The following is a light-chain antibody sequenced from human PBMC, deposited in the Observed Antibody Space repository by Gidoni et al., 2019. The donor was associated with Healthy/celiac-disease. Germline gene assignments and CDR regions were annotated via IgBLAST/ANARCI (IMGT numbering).Light chain of an antibody. CDR1: SSDVGSYNL. CDR2: EGS. J-gene: IGLJ2*01. CDR3: CSYAGL. V-gene: IGLV2-23*01. Sequence: QSALTHPASVSGSPGQSITISCTGTSSDVGSYNLVSWYQQHPGKAPKLMIYEGSKRPSGVSNRFSGSKSGNTASLTISGLQAEDEADYYCCSYAGLFGGGTKLTVL.